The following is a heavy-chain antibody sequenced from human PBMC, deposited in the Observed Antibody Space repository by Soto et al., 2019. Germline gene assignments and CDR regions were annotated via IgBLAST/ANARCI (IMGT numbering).Heavy chain of an antibody. CDR3: ARVFSGWNYYYYGMDV. Sequence: SETLSLTCTVSGGSISSYYWSWIRQPPGKGLEWIGYIYYSGSTNYNPSLKSRVTISVDTSKNQFSLKLSSVTAADTAVYYCARVFSGWNYYYYGMDVWGQGTTVTVSS. V-gene: IGHV4-59*01. D-gene: IGHD6-19*01. CDR2: IYYSGST. CDR1: GGSISSYY. J-gene: IGHJ6*02.